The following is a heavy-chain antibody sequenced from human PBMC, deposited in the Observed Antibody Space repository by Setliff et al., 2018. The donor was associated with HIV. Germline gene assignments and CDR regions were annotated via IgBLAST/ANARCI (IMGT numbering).Heavy chain of an antibody. CDR1: GASISRSSYY. D-gene: IGHD3-3*01. Sequence: SETLSLTCTVSGASISRSSYYWGWIRQPPGKGLEWIGSTYNSGSTYYNPSLKSRVTISVDTSKNQFFLKLSSVTAADTAVYYCARVSKNLWSSFLFESYAFDIWGQGTVVTVSS. CDR2: TYNSGST. CDR3: ARVSKNLWSSFLFESYAFDI. J-gene: IGHJ3*02. V-gene: IGHV4-39*07.